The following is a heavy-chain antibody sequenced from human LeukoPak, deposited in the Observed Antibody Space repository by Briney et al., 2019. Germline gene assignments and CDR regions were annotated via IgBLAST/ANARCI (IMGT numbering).Heavy chain of an antibody. Sequence: PGGSLRLSCAASGFTFSSYAMHWVRQAPGKGLEWVAVISYDGSNKYYADSVKGRFTISRDNSKNTLYLQMNSLRAEDTAVYYCARGPIFEVVIKDGTFDYWGQGTLVTVSS. CDR3: ARGPIFEVVIKDGTFDY. CDR1: GFTFSSYA. D-gene: IGHD3-3*01. V-gene: IGHV3-30-3*01. J-gene: IGHJ4*02. CDR2: ISYDGSNK.